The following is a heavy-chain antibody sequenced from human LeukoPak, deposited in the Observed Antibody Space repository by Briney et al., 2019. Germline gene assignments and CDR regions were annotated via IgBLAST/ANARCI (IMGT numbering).Heavy chain of an antibody. J-gene: IGHJ6*02. D-gene: IGHD3-3*01. CDR1: GGTFSSYT. Sequence: SVKVSCKASGGTFSSYTISWVRQAPGQGLEWMGRIIPILGIANYAQKFQGRVTITADKSTSTAYMELSSLRSEDTAVYYCARDRGFLEWLLYRGGASADYGMDVWGQGTTVTVSS. CDR3: ARDRGFLEWLLYRGGASADYGMDV. V-gene: IGHV1-69*04. CDR2: IIPILGIA.